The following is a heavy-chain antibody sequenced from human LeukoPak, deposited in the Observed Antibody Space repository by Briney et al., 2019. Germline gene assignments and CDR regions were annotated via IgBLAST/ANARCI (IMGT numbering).Heavy chain of an antibody. V-gene: IGHV1-2*06. CDR3: ARVRWELRSFDY. D-gene: IGHD1-26*01. J-gene: IGHJ4*02. Sequence: ASVKVSCKASGYTFTGYYMHWVRQAPGQGLEWMGRINPNSGGTNYAQKFQGRVTMTRDTSTSTAYMELRRLRSGDTAVFYCARVRWELRSFDYWGQGTLVTVSS. CDR2: INPNSGGT. CDR1: GYTFTGYY.